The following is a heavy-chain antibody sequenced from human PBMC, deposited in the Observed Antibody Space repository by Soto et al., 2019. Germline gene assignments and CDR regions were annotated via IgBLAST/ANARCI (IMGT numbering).Heavy chain of an antibody. V-gene: IGHV3-21*01. CDR2: ISSSSSYI. Sequence: GGSLRLSCAASGFTFSSYSMNWVRQAPGKGLEWVSSISSSSSYIYYADSVKGRFTISRDNAKNSLYLQMNSLRAEDTAVYYCARGEVDYYDSSGYYLDLWGRGTLVTVSS. CDR3: ARGEVDYYDSSGYYLDL. CDR1: GFTFSSYS. J-gene: IGHJ2*01. D-gene: IGHD3-22*01.